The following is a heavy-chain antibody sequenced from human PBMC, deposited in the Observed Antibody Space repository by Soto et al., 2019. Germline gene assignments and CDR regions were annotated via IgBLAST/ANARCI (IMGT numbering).Heavy chain of an antibody. CDR1: GFAFTTNV. CDR2: KSGSGSIT. D-gene: IGHD4-17*01. CDR3: AKANYGAYWGAAFDI. Sequence: GGSLKLSCAASGFAFTTNVMSWVRQAPGKGLEWVSCKSGSGSITYYADSVKGRFTFSRDNSKNTLYLQMDSLRADDTAVYYCAKANYGAYWGAAFDIWGQGTMVTVSS. V-gene: IGHV3-23*01. J-gene: IGHJ3*02.